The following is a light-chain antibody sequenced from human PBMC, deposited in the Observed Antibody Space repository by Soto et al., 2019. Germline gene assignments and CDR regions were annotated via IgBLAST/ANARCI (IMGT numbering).Light chain of an antibody. Sequence: QSALTQPASVSGSPGQSITISCTGTSSDVGGSKYVSWYQHHPGKAPKLMIYEVSNRPSGVSNRFSGSKSGNTASLTISGLQAEDEADYYCSSYTSSSTEVFGTGTQVTVL. CDR3: SSYTSSSTEV. J-gene: IGLJ1*01. V-gene: IGLV2-14*01. CDR2: EVS. CDR1: SSDVGGSKY.